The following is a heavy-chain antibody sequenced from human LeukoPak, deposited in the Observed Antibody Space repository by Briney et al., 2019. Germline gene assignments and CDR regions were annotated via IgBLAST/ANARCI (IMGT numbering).Heavy chain of an antibody. CDR1: GGSISSYY. CDR2: IYYSGST. D-gene: IGHD3-9*01. V-gene: IGHV4-59*01. J-gene: IGHJ3*02. CDR3: ARDGGTPYYDILTGYRRDAFDI. Sequence: SETLSLTCTVSGGSISSYYWSWIRQPPGKGREWIGYIYYSGSTNYNPSLKSRVTISVDTSKNQFSLKLSSVTAADTAVYYCARDGGTPYYDILTGYRRDAFDIWGQGTMVTVSS.